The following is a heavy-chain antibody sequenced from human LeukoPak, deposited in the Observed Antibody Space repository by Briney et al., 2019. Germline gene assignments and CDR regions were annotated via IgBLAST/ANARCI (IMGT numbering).Heavy chain of an antibody. V-gene: IGHV4-34*01. D-gene: IGHD2-15*01. CDR2: INHSGST. CDR3: ARSGGYYYYMGV. Sequence: SETLSLTCAVYGGPFSGYYWSWIRQPPGKGLEWIGEINHSGSTNYNPSLKSRVTISVDTSKNQFSLKLSSVTAADTAVYYCARSGGYYYYMGVWGKGTTVTVSS. CDR1: GGPFSGYY. J-gene: IGHJ6*03.